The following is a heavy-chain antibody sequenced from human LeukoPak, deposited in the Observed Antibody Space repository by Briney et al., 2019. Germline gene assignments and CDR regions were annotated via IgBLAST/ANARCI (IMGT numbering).Heavy chain of an antibody. Sequence: PGGSLRLSCAASGFTFSSYAMHWVRQAPGKGLEWVAVISYDGSNKYYADSVKGRFTISRDNSKNTLYLQMNSLRAEDTAVYYCAGGRGGASPDYWGQGTLVTVSS. D-gene: IGHD1-26*01. V-gene: IGHV3-30*04. CDR2: ISYDGSNK. J-gene: IGHJ4*02. CDR1: GFTFSSYA. CDR3: AGGRGGASPDY.